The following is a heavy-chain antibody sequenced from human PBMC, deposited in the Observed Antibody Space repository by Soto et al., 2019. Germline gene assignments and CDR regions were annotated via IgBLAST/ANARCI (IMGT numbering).Heavy chain of an antibody. CDR1: GFTFDDYA. D-gene: IGHD4-17*01. J-gene: IGHJ2*01. Sequence: EVQLVESGGGLVQPGRSLRLSCAASGFTFDDYAMHWVRQAPGKGLEWVSGISWNSGSIGYADSVKGRFTISRDNAKNSLYLQMNSLRAEDTPLYYCASTRPDYGDYPNWYFDLWGRGTLVTVSS. CDR3: ASTRPDYGDYPNWYFDL. CDR2: ISWNSGSI. V-gene: IGHV3-9*01.